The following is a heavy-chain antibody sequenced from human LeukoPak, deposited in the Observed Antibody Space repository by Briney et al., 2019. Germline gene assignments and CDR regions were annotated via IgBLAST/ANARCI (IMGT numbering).Heavy chain of an antibody. CDR2: IYHSGST. CDR1: GGSISSGGYS. D-gene: IGHD3-9*01. J-gene: IGHJ4*02. V-gene: IGHV4-30-2*01. Sequence: SQTLSLTCAVSGGSISSGGYSWSWIRQPPGKGLEWIGYIYHSGSTYYNPSLKSRVTISVDRSKNQFSLKLSSVTAADTAVYYCAATFYYDILTGYYRRVGLDFDYWGQGTLVTVSS. CDR3: AATFYYDILTGYYRRVGLDFDY.